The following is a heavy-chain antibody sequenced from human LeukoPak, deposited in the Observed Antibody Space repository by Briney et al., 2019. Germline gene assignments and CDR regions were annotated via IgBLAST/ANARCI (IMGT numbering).Heavy chain of an antibody. CDR3: AKAPVTSCRGAFCYPFDY. CDR2: ISDSGSST. Sequence: PGGSLRLSCAASGFTFSSYAMSWVRQAPGKGLEWVSAISDSGSSTYYAASVRGRFTISRDTSRSTLYLQMNSLRAEDAAVYYCAKAPVTSCRGAFCYPFDYWGQGTLVTVSS. CDR1: GFTFSSYA. J-gene: IGHJ4*02. D-gene: IGHD2-15*01. V-gene: IGHV3-23*01.